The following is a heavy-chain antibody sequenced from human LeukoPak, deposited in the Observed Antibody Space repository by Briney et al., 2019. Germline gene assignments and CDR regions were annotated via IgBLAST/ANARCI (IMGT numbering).Heavy chain of an antibody. Sequence: SETLSLTCTVSGGSISSSSYSWGWIRQPPGKGLEWIGSIYYSGSTYYNPSLKSRVTISVDTSKNQFSLKLSSVTAADTAVYYCARQGQQWLVLIDAFDIWGQGTMVTVSS. D-gene: IGHD6-19*01. CDR1: GGSISSSSYS. V-gene: IGHV4-39*01. CDR2: IYYSGST. J-gene: IGHJ3*02. CDR3: ARQGQQWLVLIDAFDI.